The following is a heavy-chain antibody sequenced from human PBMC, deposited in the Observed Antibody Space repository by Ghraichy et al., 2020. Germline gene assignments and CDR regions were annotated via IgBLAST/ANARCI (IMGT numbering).Heavy chain of an antibody. J-gene: IGHJ6*02. D-gene: IGHD3-3*01. CDR1: GGSISTYY. CDR3: ARVAIFGCAMDV. Sequence: SETLSLTCTVSGGSISTYYWSWIRQPPGKGLEWIGYIYYSGSTTYNPSLKTRVTISVDTSKNQFSLNLSPITAADTAVYYCARVAIFGCAMDVWGQGSTVTVSS. V-gene: IGHV4-59*01. CDR2: IYYSGST.